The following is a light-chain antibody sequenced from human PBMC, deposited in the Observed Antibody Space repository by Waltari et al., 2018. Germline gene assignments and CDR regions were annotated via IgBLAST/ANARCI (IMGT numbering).Light chain of an antibody. CDR3: QQYADSLLT. J-gene: IGKJ4*01. V-gene: IGKV3-20*01. CDR2: GAS. Sequence: ELVFTQSPGPLSLSPGEGVTLSGRASQSVSINSVAWYQQKPGQAPRLLMYGASSRATGIPDRFSVSGSGTDFSLTISRLEPEDFAVYYCQQYADSLLTFGGGTKVEI. CDR1: QSVSINS.